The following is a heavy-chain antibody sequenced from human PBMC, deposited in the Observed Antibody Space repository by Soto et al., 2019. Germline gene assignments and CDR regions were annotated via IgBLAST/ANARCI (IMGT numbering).Heavy chain of an antibody. D-gene: IGHD3-10*01. CDR3: ARGLWGGIPYSDY. Sequence: QVQLVQSGAEVKKPGASVKVSCKASGYTFTSYAMHWVRQAPGQRLEWMGWINAGNGNTKYSQKFQGRVTITRDTSASTGYMELSSLRSEDTAVYYCARGLWGGIPYSDYWGQGTLVTVSS. CDR2: INAGNGNT. J-gene: IGHJ4*02. CDR1: GYTFTSYA. V-gene: IGHV1-3*01.